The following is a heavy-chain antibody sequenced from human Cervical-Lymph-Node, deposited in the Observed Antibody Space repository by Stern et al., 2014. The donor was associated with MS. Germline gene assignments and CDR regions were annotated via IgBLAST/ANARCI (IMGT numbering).Heavy chain of an antibody. CDR2: ISWDGGST. V-gene: IGHV3-9*01. J-gene: IGHJ4*02. Sequence: VQLVESGGGLVQPGRSLRLSCAASGFTVNDYSMHWVRQAPGKGLELVSGISWDGGSTESPASVKGRFPISRDNAKNSLFLHMNSLRPEDTAFYYCAKTTVTTRPFEFWGQGTLVTVSS. CDR3: AKTTVTTRPFEF. D-gene: IGHD4-17*01. CDR1: GFTVNDYS.